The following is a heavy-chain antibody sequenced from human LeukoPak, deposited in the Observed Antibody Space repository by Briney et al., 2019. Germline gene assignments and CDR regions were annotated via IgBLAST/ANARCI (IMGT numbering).Heavy chain of an antibody. CDR3: AREAAVGTAGFDY. D-gene: IGHD6-13*01. Sequence: TPSETLSLTCTVSGGSISAYYWSWIRQPPGKGLEWIGYIYNSGSANYNPSLQSRVTILIDTSKKQFSLKVSSVTAADTAVYYCAREAAVGTAGFDYWGQGTLVTVSS. J-gene: IGHJ4*02. CDR1: GGSISAYY. V-gene: IGHV4-59*01. CDR2: IYNSGSA.